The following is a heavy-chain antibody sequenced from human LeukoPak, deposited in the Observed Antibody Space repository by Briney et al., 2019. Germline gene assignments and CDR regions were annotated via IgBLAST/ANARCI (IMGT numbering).Heavy chain of an antibody. D-gene: IGHD4-23*01. Sequence: GGSLRLSCAASGFTFSSYAMSWVRQAPGKGLEWVSAISGSGGSTYYADSVKGRFTISRDNSKNTLYLQMNSLRAEDTAVYYCAKDKGKAAPPDNYYYGMDVWGQGTTVTVSS. CDR1: GFTFSSYA. J-gene: IGHJ6*02. CDR3: AKDKGKAAPPDNYYYGMDV. V-gene: IGHV3-23*01. CDR2: ISGSGGST.